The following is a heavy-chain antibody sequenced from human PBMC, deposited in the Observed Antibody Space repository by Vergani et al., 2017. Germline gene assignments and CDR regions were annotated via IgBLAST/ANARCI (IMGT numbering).Heavy chain of an antibody. D-gene: IGHD6-13*01. Sequence: EVQWLESGGSLKQPGGSVRLSCAASGFTFSTYAMHWVRQAPGKGLEWVSAISGSGGSTYYADSVKGRFTISRDNSKNTLYLQMNSLRAEDKAVYYGARDPPFRWSNYYYYMEVWGKGTTVTVSS. CDR2: ISGSGGST. V-gene: IGHV3-23*01. CDR1: GFTFSTYA. CDR3: ARDPPFRWSNYYYYMEV. J-gene: IGHJ6*03.